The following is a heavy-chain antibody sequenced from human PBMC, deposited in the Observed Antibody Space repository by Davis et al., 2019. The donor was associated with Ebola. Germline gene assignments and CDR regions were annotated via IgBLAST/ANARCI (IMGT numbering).Heavy chain of an antibody. CDR2: INHSGST. CDR1: GGSFSGYY. Sequence: SQTLSLTCAVYGGSFSGYYWSWIRQPPGKGLEWIGEINHSGSTNYNPSLKSRVTISVDTSKNQFSLKLSSVTAADTAVYFCARGGGGNGYVLWGQGTLVTVSS. J-gene: IGHJ4*02. CDR3: ARGGGGNGYVL. V-gene: IGHV4-34*01. D-gene: IGHD5-18*01.